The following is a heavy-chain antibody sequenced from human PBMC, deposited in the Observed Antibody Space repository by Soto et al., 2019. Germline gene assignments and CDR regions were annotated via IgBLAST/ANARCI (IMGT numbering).Heavy chain of an antibody. Sequence: PSETLSFTCTVSGGSLSSGGYYLSWISQHPGKGLEWIGYIYYSGSTYYNPSLKSRVTISVDTSKNQFSLKLSSVTAADTVVYYCARVFSDSSSFFDPWGQGTLVTVSS. D-gene: IGHD6-13*01. CDR3: ARVFSDSSSFFDP. V-gene: IGHV4-31*03. CDR1: GGSLSSGGYY. CDR2: IYYSGST. J-gene: IGHJ5*02.